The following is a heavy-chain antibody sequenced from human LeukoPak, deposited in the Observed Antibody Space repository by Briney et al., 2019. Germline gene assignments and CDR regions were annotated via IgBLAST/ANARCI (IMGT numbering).Heavy chain of an antibody. Sequence: ASVKVSCKASGYTFTSYGISWVRQAPGQGLEWMGWISAYNGNTNYAQKLQGRVTMTTDTSTSTAYMELRSLRSDDTAVYYCARGRPLYCSSTSCYGGEYHYWGQGTLVTVSS. V-gene: IGHV1-18*01. J-gene: IGHJ4*02. D-gene: IGHD2-2*01. CDR1: GYTFTSYG. CDR2: ISAYNGNT. CDR3: ARGRPLYCSSTSCYGGEYHY.